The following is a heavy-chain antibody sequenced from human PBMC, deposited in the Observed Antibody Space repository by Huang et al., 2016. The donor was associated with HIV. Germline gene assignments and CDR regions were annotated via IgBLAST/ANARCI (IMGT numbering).Heavy chain of an antibody. J-gene: IGHJ4*02. CDR3: ARPKMIDGTPDSSWNYFDS. CDR2: INPRGKS. Sequence: QVQLQQWGTGLLKPSETLSLKCAVYGGSFSNYYWSWIRQSPGKGPEWSGEINPRGKSTHNPSLRSRITMSIDTSKSQVYLNLTSVTTADTGVYYCARPKMIDGTPDSSWNYFDSWGQGTLVIVSS. D-gene: IGHD2-21*01. CDR1: GGSFSNYY. V-gene: IGHV4-34*02.